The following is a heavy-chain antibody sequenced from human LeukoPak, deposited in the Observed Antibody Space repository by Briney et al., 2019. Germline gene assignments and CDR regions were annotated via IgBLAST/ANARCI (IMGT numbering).Heavy chain of an antibody. V-gene: IGHV3-21*04. CDR1: GFTFSSYS. J-gene: IGHJ4*02. CDR3: AKLGTSVVVVPAAIRY. Sequence: GGSLRLSCAASGFTFSSYSMNWVRQAPGKGLEWVSSISSSSSYIYYADSVKGRFTISRDNAKNSLYLQMNSLRAEDTAVYYCAKLGTSVVVVPAAIRYWGQGTLVTVSS. CDR2: ISSSSSYI. D-gene: IGHD2-2*02.